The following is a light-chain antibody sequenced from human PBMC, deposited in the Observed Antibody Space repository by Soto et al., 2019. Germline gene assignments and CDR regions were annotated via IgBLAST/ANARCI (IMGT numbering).Light chain of an antibody. CDR3: QQYHKCPLT. Sequence: EILMTQSPATLSVSPGETVTLSCRASQSVRSSLAWYQHKPGLAPCLLIYGASTRATGIPARFSGSGSGTEFALTISSLQSEDFAVYYCQQYHKCPLTFGQGPKVEI. CDR1: QSVRSS. CDR2: GAS. V-gene: IGKV3-15*01. J-gene: IGKJ1*01.